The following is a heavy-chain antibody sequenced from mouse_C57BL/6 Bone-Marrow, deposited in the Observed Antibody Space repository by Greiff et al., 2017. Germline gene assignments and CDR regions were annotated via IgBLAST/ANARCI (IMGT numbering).Heavy chain of an antibody. J-gene: IGHJ1*03. CDR3: ARPPLDYYGSSYRWYFDV. D-gene: IGHD1-1*01. CDR1: GFTFSSYG. V-gene: IGHV5-6*01. Sequence: EVMLVESGGDLVKPGGSLKLSCAASGFTFSSYGMSWVRQTPDKRLEWVATISSGGSYTYYPDSVKGRFTISRDNAKNTPYLQLSSLKSEDTAMYYCARPPLDYYGSSYRWYFDVWGTGTTVTVSS. CDR2: ISSGGSYT.